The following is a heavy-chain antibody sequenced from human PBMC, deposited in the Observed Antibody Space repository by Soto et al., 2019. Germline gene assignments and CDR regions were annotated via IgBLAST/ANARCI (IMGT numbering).Heavy chain of an antibody. CDR2: MLYDGSNE. Sequence: QVQLVESGGGVVQPGRSLRLSCAASGFTFSHYAMHWVRQAPGKGLEWVALMLYDGSNEYYADSVKGRFTISRDNSKNTLYLQMNILRAEDTAVYYCAKDGSHNFDYWGQGTLVTVSS. J-gene: IGHJ4*02. CDR1: GFTFSHYA. V-gene: IGHV3-30*18. D-gene: IGHD3-10*01. CDR3: AKDGSHNFDY.